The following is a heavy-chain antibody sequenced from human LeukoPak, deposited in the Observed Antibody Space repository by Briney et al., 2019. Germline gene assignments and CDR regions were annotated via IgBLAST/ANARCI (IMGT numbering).Heavy chain of an antibody. D-gene: IGHD3-10*01. CDR3: ASSWGLLWFGDPPMNAFDI. CDR2: IYSGGST. Sequence: PGGSLRLSCAASGFTVSSNYMSWVRQAPGKGLEWVSVIYSGGSTYYADSVKGRFTISRDNSKNTLYLQMNSLRAEDTAVYYCASSWGLLWFGDPPMNAFDIWGQGTMVTVSS. V-gene: IGHV3-53*01. CDR1: GFTVSSNY. J-gene: IGHJ3*02.